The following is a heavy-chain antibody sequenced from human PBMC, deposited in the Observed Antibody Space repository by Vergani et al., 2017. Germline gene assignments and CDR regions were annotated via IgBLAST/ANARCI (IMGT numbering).Heavy chain of an antibody. V-gene: IGHV4-34*01. CDR2: INHSGST. CDR3: AKGGGYSYGWYYYYYGMDV. J-gene: IGHJ6*02. CDR1: GGSFSGYY. D-gene: IGHD5-18*01. Sequence: QVQLQQWGAGLLKPSETLSLTCAVYGGSFSGYYWSWIRQPPGKGLEWIGEINHSGSTNYNPSLKSRVTISVDTSKNQFSLKLSSVTAADTAVYYCAKGGGYSYGWYYYYYGMDVWGQGTTVTVSS.